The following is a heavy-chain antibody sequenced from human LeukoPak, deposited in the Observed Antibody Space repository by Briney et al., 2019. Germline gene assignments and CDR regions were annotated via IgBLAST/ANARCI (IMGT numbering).Heavy chain of an antibody. V-gene: IGHV3-53*01. Sequence: PGGSLRLSCAASGFTVSSNYMSWVRQAPGKGLEWVSVIYSGGSTYYADSVKGRFTISRDNSKNTLYLQMNSLRAEDTAVYYCARHKAARYFDYWGQGTLATVSS. J-gene: IGHJ4*02. CDR2: IYSGGST. D-gene: IGHD6-6*01. CDR3: ARHKAARYFDY. CDR1: GFTVSSNY.